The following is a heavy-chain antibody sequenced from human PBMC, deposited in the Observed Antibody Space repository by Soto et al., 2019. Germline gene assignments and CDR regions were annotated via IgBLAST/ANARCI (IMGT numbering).Heavy chain of an antibody. CDR3: ANVAATRILVVMYDALEI. J-gene: IGHJ3*02. CDR2: IIPVFGTA. Sequence: QVQLVQSGAEVKKPGSSVKVSCKASGATLDTFINFGITWVRRAPGQGLEWMGGIIPVFGTAHYAQKFQGRLTIRADESTRTAYMELSSLRSEDTAVYYCANVAATRILVVMYDALEIWGQGTMVTVSS. V-gene: IGHV1-69*12. CDR1: GATLDTFINFG. D-gene: IGHD3-22*01.